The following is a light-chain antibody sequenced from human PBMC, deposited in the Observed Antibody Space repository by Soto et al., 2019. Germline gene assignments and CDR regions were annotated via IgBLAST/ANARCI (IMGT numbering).Light chain of an antibody. CDR3: QQYYSTPLT. Sequence: IQMTQSPSSLSASVGDRVTVTCRASQTAASYLNWYQQKPGKAPKLLIRAASRLESGVPDRFSGSGSGKDFTLTISSLQPEDVAVYYCQQYYSTPLTFGGGTKVEIK. V-gene: IGKV1-39*01. CDR1: QTAASY. J-gene: IGKJ4*01. CDR2: AAS.